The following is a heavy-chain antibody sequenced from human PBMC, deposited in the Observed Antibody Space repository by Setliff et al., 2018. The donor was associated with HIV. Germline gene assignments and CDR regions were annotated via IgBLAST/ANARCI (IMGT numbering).Heavy chain of an antibody. CDR1: GYTFSSYG. CDR3: ARGTGVGANDAFDI. Sequence: ASVKVSCKASGYTFSSYGITWVRQAPGQGLEWMGWISAYNGNKNYAQKPQGRVTMTRDTSISTAYMELSRLRSDDTAVYYCARGTGVGANDAFDIWGQGTMVTVSS. V-gene: IGHV1-18*01. CDR2: ISAYNGNK. J-gene: IGHJ3*02. D-gene: IGHD1-26*01.